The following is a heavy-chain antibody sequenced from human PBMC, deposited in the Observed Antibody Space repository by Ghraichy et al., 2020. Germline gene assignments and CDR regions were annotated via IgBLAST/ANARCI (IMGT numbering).Heavy chain of an antibody. Sequence: GSLRLSCAASGFTFSSYAMSWVRQAPGKGLEWVSAISGSGGSTYYADSVKGRFTISRDNSKNTLYLQMNSLRAEDTAVYYCAKFLGSRFLEWLFVGTFDYWGQGTLVTVSS. CDR3: AKFLGSRFLEWLFVGTFDY. D-gene: IGHD3-3*01. CDR1: GFTFSSYA. CDR2: ISGSGGST. J-gene: IGHJ4*02. V-gene: IGHV3-23*01.